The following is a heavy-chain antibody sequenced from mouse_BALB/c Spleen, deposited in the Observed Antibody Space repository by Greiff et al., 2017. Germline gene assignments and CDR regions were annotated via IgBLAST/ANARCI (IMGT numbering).Heavy chain of an antibody. J-gene: IGHJ4*01. D-gene: IGHD2-3*01. Sequence: EVKLMESGGGLVQPGGSLKLSCAASGFTFSSYTMSWVRQTPEKRLEWVAYISNGGGSTYYPDTVKGRFTISRDNAKNTLYLQMSSLKSEDTAMYYCARRFGYYGGYYAMDYWGQGTSVTVSS. CDR3: ARRFGYYGGYYAMDY. CDR2: ISNGGGST. V-gene: IGHV5-12-2*01. CDR1: GFTFSSYT.